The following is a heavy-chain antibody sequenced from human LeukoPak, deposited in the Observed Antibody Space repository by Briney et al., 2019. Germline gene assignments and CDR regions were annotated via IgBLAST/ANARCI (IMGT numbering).Heavy chain of an antibody. V-gene: IGHV1-18*01. Sequence: ASVKVPCKASGYTFTSYGISWVRQAPGQGLEWMGWISAYNGNTNYAQKLQGRVTMTTDTSTSTAYMELRSLRSDDTAVYYCARAITIFGVVMPRLDYWGQGTLVTVSS. D-gene: IGHD3-3*01. CDR1: GYTFTSYG. CDR3: ARAITIFGVVMPRLDY. J-gene: IGHJ4*02. CDR2: ISAYNGNT.